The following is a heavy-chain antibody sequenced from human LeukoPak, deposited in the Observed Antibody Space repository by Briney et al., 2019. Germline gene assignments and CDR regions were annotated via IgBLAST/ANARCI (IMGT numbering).Heavy chain of an antibody. Sequence: GGSLRLSCAASGFTFSSYSMNWVRQAPGKGLEWVPSISSSSSYIYYADSVKGRFTITRDNAKNSLYLQMNSLRAEDTAVYYCARVIPLGSYHRAGYWGQGTLVTVSS. CDR1: GFTFSSYS. J-gene: IGHJ4*02. CDR3: ARVIPLGSYHRAGY. CDR2: ISSSSSYI. D-gene: IGHD1-26*01. V-gene: IGHV3-21*01.